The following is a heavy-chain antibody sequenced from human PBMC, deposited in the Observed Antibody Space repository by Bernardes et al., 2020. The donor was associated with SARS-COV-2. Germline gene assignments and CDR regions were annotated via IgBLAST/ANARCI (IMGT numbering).Heavy chain of an antibody. CDR1: GGSISSGSYY. D-gene: IGHD3-3*01. J-gene: IGHJ6*02. CDR3: ARAPGFWSGPGWGYYYGMDV. Sequence: SETLSLTCTVSGGSISSGSYYWSWIRQPAGKGLEWIGRIYTSGSTNYNPSLKSRVTISVDTSKNQFSLKLSSVTAADTAVYYCARAPGFWSGPGWGYYYGMDVWGQGTTVTVSS. CDR2: IYTSGST. V-gene: IGHV4-61*02.